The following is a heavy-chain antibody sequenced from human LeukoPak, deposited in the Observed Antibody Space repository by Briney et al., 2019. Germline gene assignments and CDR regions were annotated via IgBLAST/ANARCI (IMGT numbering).Heavy chain of an antibody. V-gene: IGHV1-69*01. J-gene: IGHJ4*02. CDR3: ARGFVVVPAAYDY. D-gene: IGHD2-2*01. CDR1: GGTFSSYA. CDR2: IIPIFGTA. Sequence: SSVKVSXKASGGTFSSYAISWVRQAPGQGLEWMGGIIPIFGTANYAQKFQGRVTITAAESTSTAYMELSSLRSEDPAVYYCARGFVVVPAAYDYWGQGTLLTVSS.